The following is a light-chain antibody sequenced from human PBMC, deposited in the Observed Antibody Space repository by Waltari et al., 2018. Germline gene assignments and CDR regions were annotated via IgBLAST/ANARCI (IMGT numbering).Light chain of an antibody. Sequence: QSVLTQPPSASGTPGQRVTIHCSGSSSNIGINTVTWYQHLPGPAPKLFIFNNSGRPSVVPDRFSGSKSGTSASLAISWLQSEDEADYYCAAWDDSLSAYVFGTGTKVTVL. J-gene: IGLJ1*01. CDR1: SSNIGINT. CDR3: AAWDDSLSAYV. CDR2: NNS. V-gene: IGLV1-44*01.